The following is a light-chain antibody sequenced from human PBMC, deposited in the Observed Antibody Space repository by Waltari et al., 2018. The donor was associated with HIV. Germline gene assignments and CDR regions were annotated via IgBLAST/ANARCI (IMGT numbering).Light chain of an antibody. J-gene: IGLJ1*01. Sequence: QSVLTQPPSASGTPGQRVTFSCSGSSSNIGSNTVNWYQQFPGAAPKLLIYTNNQRPSGVPDRFSGSKSGTSASLAISGLQSEDEADYHCAVWDDSLNGYVFGPGTKVTVL. CDR3: AVWDDSLNGYV. CDR2: TNN. CDR1: SSNIGSNT. V-gene: IGLV1-44*01.